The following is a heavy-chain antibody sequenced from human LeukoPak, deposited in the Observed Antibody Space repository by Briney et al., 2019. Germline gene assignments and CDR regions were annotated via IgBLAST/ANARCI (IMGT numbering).Heavy chain of an antibody. CDR1: GYTFTGYY. J-gene: IGHJ4*02. Sequence: ASVKVSCKASGYTFTGYYMHWVRQAPGQGLEWMGWINPNSGGTNYAQKFQGRVTITADKSTSTAYMELSSLRSEDTAVYYCARARYSSGIFDYWGQGTLVTVSS. CDR3: ARARYSSGIFDY. D-gene: IGHD6-19*01. CDR2: INPNSGGT. V-gene: IGHV1-2*02.